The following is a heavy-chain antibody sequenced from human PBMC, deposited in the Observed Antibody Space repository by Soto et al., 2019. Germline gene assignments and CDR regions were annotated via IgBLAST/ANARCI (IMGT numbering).Heavy chain of an antibody. D-gene: IGHD2-15*01. J-gene: IGHJ4*02. CDR1: GGSISSGGYY. CDR3: ASRLVVPGMLYFDY. Sequence: QVQLQESGPGLVKPSQTLSLTCTVSGGSISSGGYYWSWIRQHPGKGLEWIGYIYHSGSTYYNPCLKSRVTIAVDTSKNQFSLKLSSVTAADTAMYYCASRLVVPGMLYFDYWGQGTLVTVSS. CDR2: IYHSGST. V-gene: IGHV4-31*03.